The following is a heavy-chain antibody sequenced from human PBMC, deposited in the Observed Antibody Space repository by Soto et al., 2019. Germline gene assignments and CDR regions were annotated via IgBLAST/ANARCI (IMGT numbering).Heavy chain of an antibody. CDR2: IIPIFGTA. D-gene: IGHD1-26*01. Sequence: SVKVSCKASGGTFSSYAISWVRQAPGQGLEWMGGIIPIFGTANYAQKFQGRVTITADESTSTAYMELSSLRSEDTAVYYCARDNPSGGSYYMNWFDPWGQGTLVTSPQ. CDR1: GGTFSSYA. J-gene: IGHJ5*02. CDR3: ARDNPSGGSYYMNWFDP. V-gene: IGHV1-69*13.